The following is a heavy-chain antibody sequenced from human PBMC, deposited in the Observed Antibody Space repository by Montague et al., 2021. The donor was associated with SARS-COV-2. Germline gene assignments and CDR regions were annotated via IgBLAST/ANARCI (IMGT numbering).Heavy chain of an antibody. CDR2: PLYGKKRYN. J-gene: IGHJ6*02. CDR1: GDSVVEHRRR. CDR3: ARGHRAHDMDV. Sequence: CAISGDSVVEHRRRSEEHTSELQSPVHLVCRPLYGKKRYNDYATSVKGRITVNPDTSKNQFSLQLNSVTPDDTAVYYCARGHRAHDMDVWGHGTAVTVSS. V-gene: IGHV6-1*01.